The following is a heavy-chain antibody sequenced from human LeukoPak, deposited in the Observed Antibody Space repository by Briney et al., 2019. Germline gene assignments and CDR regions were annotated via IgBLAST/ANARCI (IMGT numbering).Heavy chain of an antibody. V-gene: IGHV1-18*01. D-gene: IGHD4-23*01. Sequence: ASVKVSCKASGYTFTSYGISWVRQAPGQGLEWMGWISAYNGNTNYAQKLQGRVTMTTDTSTSTAYMELRSLRSEDTAVYYCATLLVTPSPYYYYYMDVWGKGTTVTVSS. CDR3: ATLLVTPSPYYYYYMDV. CDR1: GYTFTSYG. CDR2: ISAYNGNT. J-gene: IGHJ6*03.